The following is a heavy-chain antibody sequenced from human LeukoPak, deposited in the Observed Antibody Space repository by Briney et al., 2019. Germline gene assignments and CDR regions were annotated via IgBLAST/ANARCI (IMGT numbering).Heavy chain of an antibody. CDR1: GYTFTGYY. CDR3: ARSRGELLWFGELLIDY. CDR2: INPNNGGT. V-gene: IGHV1-2*02. J-gene: IGHJ4*02. Sequence: ASVKVSCKASGYTFTGYYMHWVRQAPGQGLEWMGWINPNNGGTNYAQKFQGRVTMTRDTSISTAYMELSRLRSDDTAVYYCARSRGELLWFGELLIDYWGQGTLVTVSS. D-gene: IGHD3-10*01.